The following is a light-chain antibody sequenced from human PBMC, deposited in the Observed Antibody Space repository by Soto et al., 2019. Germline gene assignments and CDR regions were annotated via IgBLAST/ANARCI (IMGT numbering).Light chain of an antibody. CDR3: QHYNNYSEA. J-gene: IGKJ1*01. Sequence: DIQMTQSPSTLSGSVGDRVTITCRASLTISCWLAWYQQKPGKAPKLLIYKASTLKSGVPSRFRGSGSGTEFTLTISSLQPDDFATYYCQHYNNYSEAFGQGTKVELK. V-gene: IGKV1-5*03. CDR2: KAS. CDR1: LTISCW.